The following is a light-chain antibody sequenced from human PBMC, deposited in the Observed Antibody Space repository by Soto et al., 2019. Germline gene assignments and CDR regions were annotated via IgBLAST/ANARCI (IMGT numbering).Light chain of an antibody. CDR2: EVS. J-gene: IGLJ3*02. CDR1: SSDVGGYNY. CDR3: TSFTSSNTWV. Sequence: QSVLTQPASVSGSPGQSITISCTGTSSDVGGYNYVSWFQQHPGKAPKLKIYEVSNRPSGVSNRFSGSKSGYTASLTISELQAEDEADYYFTSFTSSNTWVFGGGTKLTVL. V-gene: IGLV2-14*03.